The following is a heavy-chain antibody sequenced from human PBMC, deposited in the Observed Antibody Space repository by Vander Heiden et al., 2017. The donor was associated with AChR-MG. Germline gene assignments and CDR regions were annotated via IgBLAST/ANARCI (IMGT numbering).Heavy chain of an antibody. J-gene: IGHJ6*03. V-gene: IGHV4-59*01. CDR3: ARAYDCWSGYSDSEYYMDV. D-gene: IGHD3-3*01. Sequence: QVQLQESGPGLVKPSETLSLTCTVSGGPISSYYWSWIRQPPGKGLEWIGYIYYSGSTNYNPSLKSRVTISVDTSKNQFSLKLSSVTAADTAVYYCARAYDCWSGYSDSEYYMDVWGKGTTVTVSS. CDR2: IYYSGST. CDR1: GGPISSYY.